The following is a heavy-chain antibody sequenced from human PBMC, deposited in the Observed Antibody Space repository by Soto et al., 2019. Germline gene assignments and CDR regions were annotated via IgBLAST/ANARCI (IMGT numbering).Heavy chain of an antibody. CDR2: INHSGST. Sequence: SETLSLTCAVYGGSFSGYYWSWIRQPPGKGLEWIGEINHSGSTNYNPSLKSRVTISVDTSKNQFSLKLSSVTAADTAVYYCARCCLSIRSCFGYWGQGTLVTVSS. V-gene: IGHV4-34*01. CDR1: GGSFSGYY. J-gene: IGHJ4*02. CDR3: ARCCLSIRSCFGY. D-gene: IGHD3-16*02.